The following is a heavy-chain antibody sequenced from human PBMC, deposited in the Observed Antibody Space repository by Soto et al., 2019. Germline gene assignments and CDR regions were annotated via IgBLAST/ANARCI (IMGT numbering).Heavy chain of an antibody. CDR1: GYTFTSRG. CDR3: VRDAGDYNWYFDL. J-gene: IGHJ2*01. D-gene: IGHD4-17*01. CDR2: ISPDNGHK. V-gene: IGHV1-18*01. Sequence: QVQLLQSGPEVKEPGASVKVSCKTSGYTFTSRGIYWVRQAPGQGLEWMGGISPDNGHKNYVQRFQDRVTLTTDTATSTAYMELRSLRSDDTAVYYCVRDAGDYNWYFDLWGRGTPVTVS.